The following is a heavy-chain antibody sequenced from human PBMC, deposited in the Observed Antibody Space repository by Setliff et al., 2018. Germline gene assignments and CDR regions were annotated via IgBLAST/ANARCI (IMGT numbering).Heavy chain of an antibody. J-gene: IGHJ6*02. D-gene: IGHD2-2*02. Sequence: TSETLSLTCAIYGQSFSDYYWSWVRQPPGKGLEWIGEIYHSGSTNYNPSLKSRDTISVDTSKNQFSLKLSSVTAADTAVYYCARDRQYCSSTTCYSSYFYFYGMDVWGQGTTVTVSS. CDR3: ARDRQYCSSTTCYSSYFYFYGMDV. V-gene: IGHV4-34*01. CDR2: IYHSGST. CDR1: GQSFSDYY.